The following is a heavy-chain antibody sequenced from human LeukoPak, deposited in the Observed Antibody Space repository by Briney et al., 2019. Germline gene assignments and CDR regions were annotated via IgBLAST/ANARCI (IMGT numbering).Heavy chain of an antibody. J-gene: IGHJ6*03. CDR2: MNPNSGNT. D-gene: IGHD4-17*01. CDR3: ARAGRYGDYVLAYYYYMDV. V-gene: IGHV1-8*01. Sequence: ASVNVSCKASGYTFTSYDINWVRQATGQGLEWMGWMNPNSGNTGYAQKFQGRVTMTRNTSISTAYMELSSLRSEDTAVYYCARAGRYGDYVLAYYYYMDVWGKGTTVTISS. CDR1: GYTFTSYD.